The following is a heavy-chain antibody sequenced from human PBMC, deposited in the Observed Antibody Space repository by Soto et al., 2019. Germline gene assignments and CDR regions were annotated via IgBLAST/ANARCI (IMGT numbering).Heavy chain of an antibody. V-gene: IGHV1-46*01. CDR1: GHTFTSYY. D-gene: IGHD3-3*01. J-gene: IGHJ5*02. CDR3: ARDHRVVTDNNWFDP. CDR2: INPSGRST. Sequence: ASVKVSCKASGHTFTSYYMHWVRQAPGQGLEWMGIINPSGRSTSYAQKLQGRVTMTRDTSTSTVYMELSSLRSEDTAVYYCARDHRVVTDNNWFDPWGQGTLVTVSS.